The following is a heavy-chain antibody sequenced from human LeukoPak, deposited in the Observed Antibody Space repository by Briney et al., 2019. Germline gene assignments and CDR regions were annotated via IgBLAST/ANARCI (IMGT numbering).Heavy chain of an antibody. Sequence: PSETLSLTCAVYGGSFSGYYWSWIRQPPGKGLEWIGEINHSGSTNYNPSLKSRVTISVDTSKNQFSLKLSSVTAADTAVYYCARGELLWFKELFLHHWGQGTLVTLSS. J-gene: IGHJ5*02. D-gene: IGHD3-10*01. CDR2: INHSGST. V-gene: IGHV4-34*01. CDR3: ARGELLWFKELFLHH. CDR1: GGSFSGYY.